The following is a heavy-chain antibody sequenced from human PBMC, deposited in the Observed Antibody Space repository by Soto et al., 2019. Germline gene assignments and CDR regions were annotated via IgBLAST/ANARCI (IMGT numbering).Heavy chain of an antibody. V-gene: IGHV4-31*03. D-gene: IGHD2-21*02. J-gene: IGHJ5*02. CDR1: GGSISSGGYY. CDR3: ARGSVVVTNWFDP. CDR2: IYYSGST. Sequence: QVQLQESGPGLVKPSQTLSLTCTVSGGSISSGGYYWSWIRQHPGQRLEWIGYIYYSGSTYYNPSLKSRVTISVDTSQNQFSLKLSSVTAADTAGDYCARGSVVVTNWFDPWGQGTLVTVSS.